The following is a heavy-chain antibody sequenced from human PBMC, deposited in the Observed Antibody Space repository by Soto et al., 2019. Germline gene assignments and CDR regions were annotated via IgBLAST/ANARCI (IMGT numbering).Heavy chain of an antibody. J-gene: IGHJ1*01. D-gene: IGHD2-15*01. V-gene: IGHV1-2*04. CDR1: GYTFSDYY. Sequence: ASVKFSCTASGYTFSDYYMHWVRQDPGRGLEWIGWINPNSGGTNSAQKFQGWVTMTRDTSISTAYMELRRLTPYDTAVYYWARDLYGRSGICLRHWGQCTPVPVSS. CDR3: ARDLYGRSGICLRH. CDR2: INPNSGGT.